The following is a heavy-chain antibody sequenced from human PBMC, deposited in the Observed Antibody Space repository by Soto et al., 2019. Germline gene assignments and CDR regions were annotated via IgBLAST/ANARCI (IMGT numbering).Heavy chain of an antibody. J-gene: IGHJ4*02. CDR2: IYYSGST. Sequence: XXTLSLPCTVSGGSISSYYWRWIPQPPGKGLEWIGYIYYSGSTNYNPSLKSRVTISVDTSKNQFSLKLSSVTAADTAVYYCARGAMGYCTNGVCYLFDYWGQGTLVTVSS. D-gene: IGHD2-8*01. CDR1: GGSISSYY. V-gene: IGHV4-59*01. CDR3: ARGAMGYCTNGVCYLFDY.